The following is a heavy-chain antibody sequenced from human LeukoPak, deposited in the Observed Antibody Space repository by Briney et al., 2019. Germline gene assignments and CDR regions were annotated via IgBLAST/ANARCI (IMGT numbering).Heavy chain of an antibody. CDR3: ARRSDYVWGNFRYVAAFDS. CDR2: LHYSGST. V-gene: IGHV4-39*01. CDR1: GGSIGSITYY. Sequence: SETLSLTCSASGGSIGSITYYWAWIRQPPGKGLEWIGSLHYSGSTDYNPSLKSRVTVSVDMSKNQFSLKLTSVTAADTAVYYCARRSDYVWGNFRYVAAFDSWGQGTLVTVSS. D-gene: IGHD3-16*02. J-gene: IGHJ4*02.